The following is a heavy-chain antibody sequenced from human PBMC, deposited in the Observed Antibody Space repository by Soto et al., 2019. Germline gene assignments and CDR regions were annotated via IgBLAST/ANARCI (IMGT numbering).Heavy chain of an antibody. CDR3: ARALRGYSYGLGYYYGMDV. J-gene: IGHJ6*02. CDR2: INPNSGGT. V-gene: IGHV1-2*04. D-gene: IGHD5-18*01. Sequence: ASVKVSCKASGYTFTGYYMHWVRQAPGQGLEWMGWINPNSGGTNYAQKFQGWVTMTRDTSISTAYMELSRLRSDDTAVYYCARALRGYSYGLGYYYGMDVWGHGTTVTVSS. CDR1: GYTFTGYY.